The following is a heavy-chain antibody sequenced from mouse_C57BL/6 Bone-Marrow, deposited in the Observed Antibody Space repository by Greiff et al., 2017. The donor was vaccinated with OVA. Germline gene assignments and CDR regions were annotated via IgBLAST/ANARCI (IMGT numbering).Heavy chain of an antibody. CDR3: ARYDFRGGFDV. CDR1: GFTFTDYY. D-gene: IGHD1-1*02. J-gene: IGHJ1*03. Sequence: EVKLVESGGGLVQPGGSLSLSCAASGFTFTDYYMSWVRQPPGQALEWLGFIRNKANGYTTEYSASVKGRFTISRDNSQSILYRQMNALRAEDSATYYCARYDFRGGFDVWGTGTTVTVSS. V-gene: IGHV7-3*01. CDR2: IRNKANGYTT.